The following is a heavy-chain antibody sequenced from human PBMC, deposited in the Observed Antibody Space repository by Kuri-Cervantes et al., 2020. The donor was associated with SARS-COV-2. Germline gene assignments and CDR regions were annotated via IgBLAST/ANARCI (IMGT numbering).Heavy chain of an antibody. Sequence: LTCAASGFTFDDYAMHWVRQAPGKGLEWVSGISWNSGSIGYADSVKGRFTISRDNAKNSLYLQMNSLRAEDTALYYCAKDDSGSYYNYYYYGMDVWGQGTTVTVSS. CDR1: GFTFDDYA. CDR2: ISWNSGSI. J-gene: IGHJ6*02. D-gene: IGHD3-10*01. V-gene: IGHV3-9*01. CDR3: AKDDSGSYYNYYYYGMDV.